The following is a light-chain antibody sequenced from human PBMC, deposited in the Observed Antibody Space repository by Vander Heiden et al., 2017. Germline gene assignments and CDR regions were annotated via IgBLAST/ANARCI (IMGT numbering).Light chain of an antibody. Sequence: QSVLTQRPSVSGAPGQRVTIPCTGSSSNSGAAYDVHWYQHLPGPAPNLRIYSNNNRPSRVPARVPGSKSGTSASLAITGLQAEDEADYYCQSYDSSLSGYVFGAGTKVTVL. J-gene: IGLJ1*01. CDR1: SSNSGAAYD. CDR3: QSYDSSLSGYV. CDR2: SNN. V-gene: IGLV1-40*01.